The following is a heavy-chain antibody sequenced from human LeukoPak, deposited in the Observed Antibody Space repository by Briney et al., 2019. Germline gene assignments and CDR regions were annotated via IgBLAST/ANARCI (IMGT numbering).Heavy chain of an antibody. CDR2: IYSGVST. J-gene: IGHJ4*02. Sequence: GGSLRLSCAASGFTVSSNYMSWVRQAPGKGLEWVSVIYSGVSTYYADSVKGRFTISRDNAKNTLSLQMNSLRAEDTAVYYCARDRSSSWQIDYWGQGTLVTVSS. CDR1: GFTVSSNY. D-gene: IGHD6-13*01. V-gene: IGHV3-53*01. CDR3: ARDRSSSWQIDY.